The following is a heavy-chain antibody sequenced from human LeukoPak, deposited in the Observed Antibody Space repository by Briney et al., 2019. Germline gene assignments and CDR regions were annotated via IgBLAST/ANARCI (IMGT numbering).Heavy chain of an antibody. CDR3: ARDFRTRFGVVIFAFDI. V-gene: IGHV3-7*01. D-gene: IGHD3-3*01. CDR2: IKEDGSEK. CDR1: GFTVSSNY. Sequence: GGSLRLSCAASGFTVSSNYMSWVRQAPGKGLEWVANIKEDGSEKYYVDSVKGRFTISRDNAKNSLYLQMNSLRAEDTAVYYCARDFRTRFGVVIFAFDIWGQGTMVTVSS. J-gene: IGHJ3*02.